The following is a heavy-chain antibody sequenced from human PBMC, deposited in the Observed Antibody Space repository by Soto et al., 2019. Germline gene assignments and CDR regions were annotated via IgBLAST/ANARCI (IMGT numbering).Heavy chain of an antibody. CDR3: ARDGVGGASAGSSYFQRGMDS. Sequence: SVKATCKASGNTFTNYGISWVLQAPGQELEWMGWISTDNGNTNSARKLQGRVTMTTDTSTSTAYMELRSLRSDDTAMYYCARDGVGGASAGSSYFQRGMDSWGQGSTVTVSS. D-gene: IGHD6-13*01. CDR2: ISTDNGNT. CDR1: GNTFTNYG. J-gene: IGHJ6*02. V-gene: IGHV1-18*01.